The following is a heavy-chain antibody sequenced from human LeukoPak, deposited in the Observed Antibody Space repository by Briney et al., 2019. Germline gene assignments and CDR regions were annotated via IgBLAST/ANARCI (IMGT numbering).Heavy chain of an antibody. J-gene: IGHJ4*02. D-gene: IGHD3-22*01. CDR1: GFTFSSYA. Sequence: GGSLRLSCAASGFTFSSYAMSWVRQAPGKWLEWVSAISGSGGSTYYADSVKGRFTISRDNSKNTLYLQMNSLRAEDTAVYYCAKTYYYDSSGGDYWGQGTLVTVSS. CDR2: ISGSGGST. V-gene: IGHV3-23*01. CDR3: AKTYYYDSSGGDY.